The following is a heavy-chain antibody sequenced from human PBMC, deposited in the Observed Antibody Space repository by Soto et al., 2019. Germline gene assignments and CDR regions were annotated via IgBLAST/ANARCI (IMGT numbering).Heavy chain of an antibody. D-gene: IGHD3-9*01. CDR1: GGSISSRTYY. CDR2: IYYTGST. J-gene: IGHJ4*02. Sequence: QLQLQESGPGLVKPSETLSLTCTVSGGSISSRTYYWGWIRQPPGKGLEWIGSIYYTGSTYYNPSLKSRVTISVDTSKNQFSLKLSSVTAADTAVYYCARHASRLITLTGGDYWGQGTLVTVSS. V-gene: IGHV4-39*01. CDR3: ARHASRLITLTGGDY.